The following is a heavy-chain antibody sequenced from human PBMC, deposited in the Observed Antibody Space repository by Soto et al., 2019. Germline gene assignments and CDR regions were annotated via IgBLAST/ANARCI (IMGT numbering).Heavy chain of an antibody. CDR1: GFTFTSYA. V-gene: IGHV3-23*01. CDR2: LNGGGGNT. Sequence: GGSLRLSCAASGFTFTSYAVGWVRQAPGKGLEWVSALNGGGGNTFYADSVKGRFTISRDNSKNTVYLQMNSLRADDTALYYCARIRGGEMVTYFDYWGQGTLVTVSS. J-gene: IGHJ4*02. D-gene: IGHD2-21*02. CDR3: ARIRGGEMVTYFDY.